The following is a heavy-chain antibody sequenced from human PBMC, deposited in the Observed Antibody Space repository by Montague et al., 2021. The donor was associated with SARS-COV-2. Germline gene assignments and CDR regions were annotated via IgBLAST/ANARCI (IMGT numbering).Heavy chain of an antibody. CDR1: GGSISNSF. V-gene: IGHV4-59*08. J-gene: IGHJ3*01. CDR2: IYYIGRT. Sequence: SETLSLTCTVSGGSISNSFWSWIRQPPGKGLEWIGYIYYIGRTNYNSSLKSRVTISVDTSKNQFSLNLTSVTAADTAVYYCARQNRGTDYYDGFDFWGQGTMVTVSS. CDR3: ARQNRGTDYYDGFDF. D-gene: IGHD1-26*01.